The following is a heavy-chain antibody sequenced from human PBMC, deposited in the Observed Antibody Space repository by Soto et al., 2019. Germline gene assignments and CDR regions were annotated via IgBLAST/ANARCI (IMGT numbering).Heavy chain of an antibody. Sequence: SETLSLTCTVSGASISYGGFPWSWIRQSPGKGLEWIGYISHLESTYFHPSFKSRLTMSIDRTRNQFSLKLSSVTAADMAVYYCARGGGYDSFDYWGQGVLVTVSS. D-gene: IGHD5-12*01. CDR1: GASISYGGFP. J-gene: IGHJ4*02. V-gene: IGHV4-30-2*06. CDR2: ISHLEST. CDR3: ARGGGYDSFDY.